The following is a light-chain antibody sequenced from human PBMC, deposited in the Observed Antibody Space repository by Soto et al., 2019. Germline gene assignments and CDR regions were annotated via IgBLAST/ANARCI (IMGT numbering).Light chain of an antibody. Sequence: QSVLTQPPSASGTPGQRVTISCSGSSSNIGSNTVNWYQQLPGTAPKLLIHANNQRPSGVPDRFSGSKSGTSASLAITGLQAEDEADYYCQAYDYSLTASVFGGGTKVTVL. CDR1: SSNIGSNT. J-gene: IGLJ3*02. CDR3: QAYDYSLTASV. V-gene: IGLV1-44*01. CDR2: ANN.